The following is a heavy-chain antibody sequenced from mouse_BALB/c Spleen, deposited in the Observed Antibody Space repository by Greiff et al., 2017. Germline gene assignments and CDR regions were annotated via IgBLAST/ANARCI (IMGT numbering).Heavy chain of an antibody. D-gene: IGHD1-1*01. Sequence: VHVKQSGPELVKPGASVKMSCKASGYTFTSYVMHWVKQKPGQGLEWIGYINPYNDGTKYNEKFKGKATLTSDKSSSTAYMELSSLTSEDSAVYYCARDHGSSWFAYWGQGTLVTVSA. CDR1: GYTFTSYV. J-gene: IGHJ3*01. V-gene: IGHV1-14*01. CDR3: ARDHGSSWFAY. CDR2: INPYNDGT.